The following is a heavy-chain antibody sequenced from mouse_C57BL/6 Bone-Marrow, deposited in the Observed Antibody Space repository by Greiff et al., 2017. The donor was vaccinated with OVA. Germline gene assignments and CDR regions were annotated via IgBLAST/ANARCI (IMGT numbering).Heavy chain of an antibody. Sequence: VQLQQSGAELVKPGASVKLSCTASGFNIKDYYMHWVKQRTGQGLEWIGEIYPRSGNTYYNEKFKGKATLTADKSSSTAYMELRSLTSEDSAVYFCARREGLLLRSAWFAYWGQGTLVTVSA. J-gene: IGHJ3*01. CDR2: IYPRSGNT. CDR1: GFNIKDYY. CDR3: ARREGLLLRSAWFAY. V-gene: IGHV1-81*01. D-gene: IGHD1-1*01.